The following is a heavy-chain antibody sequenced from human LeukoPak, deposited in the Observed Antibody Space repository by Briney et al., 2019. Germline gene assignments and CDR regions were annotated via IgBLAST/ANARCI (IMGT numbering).Heavy chain of an antibody. CDR3: AKSYYYDSSDYYPNWFDP. CDR1: GFTFSNYA. Sequence: PGGSLRLSCAASGFTFSNYAMSWVRQTPGKGLEWVSVISGSGGSTYYADSVKGRFTISRGNSKNTLYLQMNSLRAEDTAVYYCAKSYYYDSSDYYPNWFDPWGQGTLVTVSS. D-gene: IGHD3-22*01. J-gene: IGHJ5*02. CDR2: ISGSGGST. V-gene: IGHV3-23*01.